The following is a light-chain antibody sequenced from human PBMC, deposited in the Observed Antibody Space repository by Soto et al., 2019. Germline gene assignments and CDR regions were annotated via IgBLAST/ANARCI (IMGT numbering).Light chain of an antibody. CDR2: EVS. J-gene: IGLJ1*01. CDR3: GSYTGSIYV. Sequence: QSALTQPASVSESPGQSITISCTGTSSDVGGYKFVSWYQQHPGKAPKLMIYEVSNRPSGVSSRFSGSKSGNTASLTISGLQAEDEADYYCGSYTGSIYVFGPGTKVTVL. V-gene: IGLV2-14*01. CDR1: SSDVGGYKF.